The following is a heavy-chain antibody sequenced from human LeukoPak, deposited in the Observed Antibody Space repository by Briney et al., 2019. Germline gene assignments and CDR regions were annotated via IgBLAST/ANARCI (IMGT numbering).Heavy chain of an antibody. CDR3: ARDGDYYDSSGYTFDY. V-gene: IGHV1-46*01. Sequence: ASVKVSCKAPGYTFTNYYMHWVRQAPGQGLEWMGLINPSGGSTSYAQKFQGRVTMTRDTSTSTVYMELSSLRSEDTAVYYCARDGDYYDSSGYTFDYWGQGTLVTVSS. J-gene: IGHJ4*02. CDR2: INPSGGST. D-gene: IGHD3-22*01. CDR1: GYTFTNYY.